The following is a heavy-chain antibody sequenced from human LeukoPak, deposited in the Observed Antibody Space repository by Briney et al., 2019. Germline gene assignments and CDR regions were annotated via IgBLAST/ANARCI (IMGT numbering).Heavy chain of an antibody. V-gene: IGHV4-30-4*01. CDR2: IYYSGST. CDR3: ARAETDYYDSSGYYYQNY. J-gene: IGHJ4*02. Sequence: PSETLSLTCTVSGGSISSGDYYWSWIRQPPGKGLEWIGYIYYSGSTNYNPSLKSRVTISVDTSKNQFSLKLSSVTAADTAVYYCARAETDYYDSSGYYYQNYWGQGTLVTVSS. CDR1: GGSISSGDYY. D-gene: IGHD3-22*01.